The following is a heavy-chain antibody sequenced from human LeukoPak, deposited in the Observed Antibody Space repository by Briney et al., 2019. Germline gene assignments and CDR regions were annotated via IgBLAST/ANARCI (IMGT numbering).Heavy chain of an antibody. CDR1: GVTFNTYS. CDR2: INSRSDII. V-gene: IGHV3-48*04. J-gene: IGHJ4*02. CDR3: TREGRKSAQIY. Sequence: PGGSLRLSCAGSGVTFNTYSMNWVRQAPGKGLEWVSYINSRSDIIYYADSVKGRFTISRDDAKNSLYLQMNSLRVDDTAIYYCTREGRKSAQIYWGQGTLVTVSS.